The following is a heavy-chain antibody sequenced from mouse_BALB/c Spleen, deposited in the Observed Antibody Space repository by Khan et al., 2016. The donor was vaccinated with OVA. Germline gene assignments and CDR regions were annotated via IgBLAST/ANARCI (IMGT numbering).Heavy chain of an antibody. CDR2: IWTGGIT. CDR3: ARSYDYDVGGFAY. V-gene: IGHV2-9*02. CDR1: GFSLSNYG. Sequence: VQLKESGPGLVAPSQSLSITCTVSGFSLSNYGVHWVRQPPGKGLEWLGVIWTGGITNYNSALMSRLSISKDNSKSQVFFKMNRLQTDDTAIYYCARSYDYDVGGFAYWGQGTLVTVSA. J-gene: IGHJ3*01. D-gene: IGHD2-4*01.